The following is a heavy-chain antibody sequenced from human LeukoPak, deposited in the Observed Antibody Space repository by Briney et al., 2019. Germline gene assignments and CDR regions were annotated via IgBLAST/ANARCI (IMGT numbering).Heavy chain of an antibody. Sequence: ASVKVSCKASGYTFTGYYMHGVRQAPGQGLEWMGWINPNSGGTNYAQKFQGRVTMTRDTSISTAYMELSRLRSDDTAVYYCARRAWELLQLWFDPWGQGTLVTVSS. V-gene: IGHV1-2*02. CDR2: INPNSGGT. CDR3: ARRAWELLQLWFDP. CDR1: GYTFTGYY. D-gene: IGHD1-26*01. J-gene: IGHJ5*02.